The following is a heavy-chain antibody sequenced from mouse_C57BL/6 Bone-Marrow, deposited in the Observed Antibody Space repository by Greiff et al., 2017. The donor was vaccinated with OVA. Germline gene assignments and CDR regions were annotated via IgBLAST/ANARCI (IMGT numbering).Heavy chain of an antibody. Sequence: VQLQQSGPGLVKPSQSLSLTCSVTGYSITSGYYWNWIRQFPGNKLEWMGYISYDGSNNYNPSLKNRISITRDTSKNQFFLKLNSVTTEDTATYYCARGDYYGSSPFAYWGQGTLVTVSA. D-gene: IGHD1-1*01. V-gene: IGHV3-6*01. J-gene: IGHJ3*01. CDR1: GYSITSGYY. CDR3: ARGDYYGSSPFAY. CDR2: ISYDGSN.